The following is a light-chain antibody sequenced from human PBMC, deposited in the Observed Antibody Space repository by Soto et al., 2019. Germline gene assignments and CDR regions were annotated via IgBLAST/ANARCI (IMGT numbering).Light chain of an antibody. V-gene: IGKV3-11*01. CDR2: GAS. J-gene: IGKJ1*01. CDR3: QQRSNWPP. CDR1: QSVSSS. Sequence: EIVLTQSPGTVSLSPGERATLSCRASQSVSSSLAWYQQQPGQAPRLLIYGASTRATGIPDRFSGGGSGTDFALTISRLEPEDFAVYYCQQRSNWPPFGQGTKVDIK.